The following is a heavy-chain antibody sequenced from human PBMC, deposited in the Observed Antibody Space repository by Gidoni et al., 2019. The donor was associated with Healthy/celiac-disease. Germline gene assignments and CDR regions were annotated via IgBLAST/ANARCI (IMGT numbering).Heavy chain of an antibody. CDR2: ISYDGSNK. Sequence: QVQLVESGGGVVQPGRSLRLSCAAPGFTFSSYAMHWVRQAPGKGLEWVAVISYDGSNKYYADSVKGRFTISRDNSKNTLYLQMNSLRAEDTAVYYCARGRTLSGGSRDFDYWGQGTLVTVSS. V-gene: IGHV3-30-3*01. D-gene: IGHD2-15*01. J-gene: IGHJ4*02. CDR1: GFTFSSYA. CDR3: ARGRTLSGGSRDFDY.